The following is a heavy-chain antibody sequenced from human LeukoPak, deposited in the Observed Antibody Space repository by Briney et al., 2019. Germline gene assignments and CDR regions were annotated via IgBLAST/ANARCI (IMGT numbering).Heavy chain of an antibody. J-gene: IGHJ4*02. CDR1: GFPFETNA. CDR2: IGNTET. V-gene: IGHV3-23*01. Sequence: GGSLRLSCATSGFPFETNAMSWVRQAPGKGLEWVATIGNTETFYAGSVTGRFTISRDNSKNTVNLQMNRLRVEDTAIYYCAKDWIQFNRVFDCFDSWGLGTLVTVSS. CDR3: AKDWIQFNRVFDCFDS. D-gene: IGHD5-18*01.